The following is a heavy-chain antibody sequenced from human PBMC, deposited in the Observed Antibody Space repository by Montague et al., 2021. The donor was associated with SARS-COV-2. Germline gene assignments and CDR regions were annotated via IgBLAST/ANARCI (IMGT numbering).Heavy chain of an antibody. V-gene: IGHV4-34*01. Sequence: SETLSLTCAVYGGSFSGYYWSWIRQPPGKGLEWIGEINHSGSTNYNPSLKSRVTISVDTSKNQFSLKLSSVTAADTAVCYCARGRRILLWFGELLSGGDYYGMDDWGQGTTVTVSS. CDR2: INHSGST. CDR3: ARGRRILLWFGELLSGGDYYGMDD. CDR1: GGSFSGYY. D-gene: IGHD3-10*01. J-gene: IGHJ6*02.